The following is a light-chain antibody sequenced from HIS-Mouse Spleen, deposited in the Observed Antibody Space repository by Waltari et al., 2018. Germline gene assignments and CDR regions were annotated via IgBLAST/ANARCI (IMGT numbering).Light chain of an antibody. CDR2: SNN. J-gene: IGLJ2*01. CDR1: SSNLGSNT. CDR3: AAWDDSLNGPVV. V-gene: IGLV1-44*01. Sequence: QSVLTQPPSASGTPGQRVTISCSGSSSNLGSNTVHWYQQLPGPAPKLLIYSNNQRPSGVPDRFSGSKSGTSASLAISGLQSEDEADYYCAAWDDSLNGPVVFGGGTKLTVL.